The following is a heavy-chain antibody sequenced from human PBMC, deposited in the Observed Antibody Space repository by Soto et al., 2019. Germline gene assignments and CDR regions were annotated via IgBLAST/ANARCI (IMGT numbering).Heavy chain of an antibody. V-gene: IGHV3-33*01. Sequence: PGGSLRLSCAASGFIFSDFAMHWVRQAPGKGLEWVAEIWYDGSNEYYGDSVKGRFTISRDNSKNTLYLQLNSLRAVDTAVYYCARVPEAGRPLFDYWGQGALVTVS. J-gene: IGHJ4*02. CDR1: GFIFSDFA. CDR2: IWYDGSNE. D-gene: IGHD6-6*01. CDR3: ARVPEAGRPLFDY.